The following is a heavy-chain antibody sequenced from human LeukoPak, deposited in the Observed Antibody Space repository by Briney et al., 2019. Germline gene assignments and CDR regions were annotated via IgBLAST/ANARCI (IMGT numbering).Heavy chain of an antibody. CDR3: AREIAATDPHFDY. CDR2: MNPNSGNT. Sequence: ASVKVSCKASGYTFTSYDINWVLQATGQGVEWMGWMNPNSGNTGYAQKFQGRVTMTRNTSISTAYMELSSLRSEDTAVYYCAREIAATDPHFDYWGQGTLVTVSS. J-gene: IGHJ4*02. V-gene: IGHV1-8*01. CDR1: GYTFTSYD. D-gene: IGHD2-15*01.